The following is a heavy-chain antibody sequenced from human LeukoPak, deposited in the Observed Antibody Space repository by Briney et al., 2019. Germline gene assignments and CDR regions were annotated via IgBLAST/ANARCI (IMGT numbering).Heavy chain of an antibody. V-gene: IGHV3-30-3*01. Sequence: PGRSLRLSCAASGFTFSSYAMHWVRQAPGKGLEWVAVISYDGSNKYYADSVKGRFTISRDNSKNTLYLQMNSLRAEDTAVYYCARERYYYDSSGYFDYWGQGTLVTVSS. D-gene: IGHD3-22*01. CDR2: ISYDGSNK. CDR3: ARERYYYDSSGYFDY. CDR1: GFTFSSYA. J-gene: IGHJ4*02.